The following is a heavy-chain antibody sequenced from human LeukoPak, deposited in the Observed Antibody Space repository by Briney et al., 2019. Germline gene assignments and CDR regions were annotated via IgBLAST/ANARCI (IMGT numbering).Heavy chain of an antibody. CDR2: LSSGGTGA. V-gene: IGHV3-23*01. D-gene: IGHD3-22*01. CDR3: AKAASGSYRPDY. Sequence: GGSQRLSCAASGFKFSDHYIDWVRQAPGKGLEWVSSLSSGGTGAYYADSVKGRFTISRDNSKSTLYLQMNSLRVEDTAVYFCAKAASGSYRPDYWGQGTLVTVSS. J-gene: IGHJ4*02. CDR1: GFKFSDHY.